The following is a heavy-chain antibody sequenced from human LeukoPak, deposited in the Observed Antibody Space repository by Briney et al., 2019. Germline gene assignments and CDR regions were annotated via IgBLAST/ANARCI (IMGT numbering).Heavy chain of an antibody. J-gene: IGHJ4*02. CDR2: IRSSGSNI. D-gene: IGHD2-21*02. CDR3: ARQAVCSGDCYYRHFDL. CDR1: GFTFSSYS. Sequence: GGSLRLSCAASGFTFSSYSMNWVRQAPGKGLEWVSYIRSSGSNIYYTGSVEGRFTISRDNAKNSLYLQMNSLRAEDTAVYYCARQAVCSGDCYYRHFDLWGQGTLVTVSS. V-gene: IGHV3-48*01.